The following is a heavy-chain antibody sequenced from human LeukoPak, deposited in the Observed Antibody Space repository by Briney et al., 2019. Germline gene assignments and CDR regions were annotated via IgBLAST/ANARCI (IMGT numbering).Heavy chain of an antibody. V-gene: IGHV3-23*01. CDR1: GFTFGSHA. Sequence: GGSLRLPCEASGFTFGSHAMYWVRQAPGKGLEWVAGIFGSGGSPHYADSVKGRFTISRDNSRNTVYLQINSLRADDTAVYYCGKTTVGYSSGQKPAWPVDYWGQGTLVTVSS. CDR2: IFGSGGSP. D-gene: IGHD5-18*01. CDR3: GKTTVGYSSGQKPAWPVDY. J-gene: IGHJ4*02.